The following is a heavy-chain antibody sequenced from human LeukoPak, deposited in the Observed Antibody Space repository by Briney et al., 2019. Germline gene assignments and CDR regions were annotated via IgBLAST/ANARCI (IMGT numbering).Heavy chain of an antibody. CDR3: ASMMYPHDAFDI. Sequence: SETLSLTCAVSGDSISSYYWSWIRQPPGKGLEWIGYIYTSGSTNYNPSLKSRVTISVDTSKNQFSLKLSSVTAADTAVYYCASMMYPHDAFDIWGQGTMVTVSS. V-gene: IGHV4-4*09. D-gene: IGHD2-2*01. CDR1: GDSISSYY. CDR2: IYTSGST. J-gene: IGHJ3*02.